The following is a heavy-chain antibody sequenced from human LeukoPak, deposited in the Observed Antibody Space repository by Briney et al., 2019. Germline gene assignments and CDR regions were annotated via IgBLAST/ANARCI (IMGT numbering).Heavy chain of an antibody. CDR1: RYTFTGYY. V-gene: IGHV1-2*02. CDR3: AREAAARRYWFDP. J-gene: IGHJ5*02. D-gene: IGHD6-13*01. Sequence: GASVKVSCKASRYTFTGYYMHWVRQAPGQGLEWMGWINPNSGGTNYAQKFQGRVTMTRDTSISTAYMELSRLRSDDTAVYYCAREAAARRYWFDPWGQGTLVTVSS. CDR2: INPNSGGT.